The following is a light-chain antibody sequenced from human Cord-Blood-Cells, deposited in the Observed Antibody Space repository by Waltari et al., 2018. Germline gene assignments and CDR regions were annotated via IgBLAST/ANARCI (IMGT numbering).Light chain of an antibody. J-gene: IGLJ3*02. V-gene: IGLV2-14*03. Sequence: QSALTQPASVSGSPGQSITLSCTGTSNDVGGYNYVSWYQQHPGKAPKLMIYDVSNRPSGVSNRFSGSKSGNTASLTISGLQAEDEADYYCSSYTSSSTWVFGGGTKLTVL. CDR1: SNDVGGYNY. CDR2: DVS. CDR3: SSYTSSSTWV.